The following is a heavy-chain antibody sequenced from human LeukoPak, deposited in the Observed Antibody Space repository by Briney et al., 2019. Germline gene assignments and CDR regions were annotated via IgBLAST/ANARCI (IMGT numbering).Heavy chain of an antibody. Sequence: PGGSLRLSCAASGFTFSSYAMHWVRQAPGKGLEWVAVISYDGSKEYYADSVKGRFTISRDNLKNTLYLQINSLRAEDTAVYYCARSRGASGYYWVDYWGQGTLVTVSS. CDR1: GFTFSSYA. V-gene: IGHV3-30-3*01. J-gene: IGHJ4*02. D-gene: IGHD3-22*01. CDR2: ISYDGSKE. CDR3: ARSRGASGYYWVDY.